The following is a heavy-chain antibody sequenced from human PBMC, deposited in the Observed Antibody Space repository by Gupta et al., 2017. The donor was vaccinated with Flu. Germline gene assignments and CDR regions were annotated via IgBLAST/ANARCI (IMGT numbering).Heavy chain of an antibody. CDR3: ARGTGVALSWFDP. CDR1: GGSLRTFY. J-gene: IGHJ5*02. CDR2: VYHSGST. Sequence: QMQLHESGPGLVKPSETLSLTCTVSGGSLRTFYWNWLRQSPGKRLEWIGNVYHSGSTKYNRSLKGRVAMSIDVSANQFYMSLSSVTAADSAVYYCARGTGVALSWFDPWGRGAQVTVSA. V-gene: IGHV4-59*12. D-gene: IGHD2-8*01.